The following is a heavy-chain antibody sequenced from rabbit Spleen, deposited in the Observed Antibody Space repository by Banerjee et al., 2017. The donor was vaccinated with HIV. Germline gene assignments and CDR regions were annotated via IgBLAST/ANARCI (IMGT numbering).Heavy chain of an antibody. Sequence: QEQLVESGGGLVKPEGSLTLTCKASGFSFSDRDVMCWVRQAPGKGLEWIACINTATGKPVYATWAKGRFTISTTSSTTVTLQMTSLTAADTATYFCARDTSSSFSSYGMDLWGPGTLVTVS. D-gene: IGHD1-1*01. CDR1: GFSFSDRDV. CDR2: INTATGKP. J-gene: IGHJ6*01. CDR3: ARDTSSSFSSYGMDL. V-gene: IGHV1S45*01.